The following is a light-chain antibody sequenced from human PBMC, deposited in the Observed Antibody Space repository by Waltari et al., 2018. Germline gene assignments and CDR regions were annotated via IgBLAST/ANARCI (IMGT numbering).Light chain of an antibody. Sequence: EVLMTQSPATLSVSPGERATLSCRASQSIARNLAWYQQKPGQAPRLLIYGASTRPNDVPDRFSGSGSGTEFTLTISSMQAEDFAVYYCQQYNNWRTFGQGTKVEIK. V-gene: IGKV3-15*01. J-gene: IGKJ2*01. CDR3: QQYNNWRT. CDR2: GAS. CDR1: QSIARN.